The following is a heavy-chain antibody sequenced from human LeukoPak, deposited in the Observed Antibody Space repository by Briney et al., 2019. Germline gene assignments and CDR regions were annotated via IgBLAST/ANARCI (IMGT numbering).Heavy chain of an antibody. Sequence: ASVKVSCKASGGTFSSYAISWVRQAPGQGLEWMGWINTNTGNPTYAQGFTGRFVFSLDTSVSTAYLQISSLKADDTAVYYCARDPYTSSSWYRGRANNWFDPWGQGTLVIVSS. CDR3: ARDPYTSSSWYRGRANNWFDP. D-gene: IGHD6-13*01. J-gene: IGHJ5*02. CDR2: INTNTGNP. V-gene: IGHV7-4-1*02. CDR1: GGTFSSYA.